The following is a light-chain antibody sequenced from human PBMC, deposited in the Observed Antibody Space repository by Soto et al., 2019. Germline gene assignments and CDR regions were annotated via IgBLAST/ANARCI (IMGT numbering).Light chain of an antibody. CDR1: QSVSSN. V-gene: IGKV3-15*01. Sequence: EIVVTQSPATLSVSAGERATLSCRSSQSVSSNLVWYQQKPGQAPRLLIYGASTRATGIPARFSGSGFGTEFILTISSLQSEDFAVYYCQQHNNWPRTFGQGAKVEIK. CDR2: GAS. J-gene: IGKJ1*01. CDR3: QQHNNWPRT.